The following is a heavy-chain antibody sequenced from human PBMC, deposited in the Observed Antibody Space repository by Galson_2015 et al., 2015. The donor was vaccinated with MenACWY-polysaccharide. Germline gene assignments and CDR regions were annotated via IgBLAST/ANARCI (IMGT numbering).Heavy chain of an antibody. CDR1: GFTFSTYN. D-gene: IGHD5-12*01. Sequence: SLRLSCAASGFTFSTYNMNWVRQAPGRGLEWVSSISSSSSDISYGDSVKGRFTISRDNAKNSLYLQMDSLRAEDTAVYYCARDAQRGYSGYDYFFDYWGQGTLVTVSS. CDR2: ISSSSSDI. CDR3: ARDAQRGYSGYDYFFDY. V-gene: IGHV3-21*01. J-gene: IGHJ4*02.